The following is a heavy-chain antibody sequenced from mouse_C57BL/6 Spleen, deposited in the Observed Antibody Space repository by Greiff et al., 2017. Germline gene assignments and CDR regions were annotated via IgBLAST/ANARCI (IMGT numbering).Heavy chain of an antibody. Sequence: QVQLKESGAELVKPGASVKISCKASGYAFSSYWMNWVKQRPGKGLEWIGQIYPGDGDTNYNGKFKGKAPLTADKSSSTAYMQLSSLTSEDSAVYFCARGSSSGYNYAMDYWGQGTSVTVSS. CDR2: IYPGDGDT. D-gene: IGHD3-2*02. J-gene: IGHJ4*01. V-gene: IGHV1-80*01. CDR1: GYAFSSYW. CDR3: ARGSSSGYNYAMDY.